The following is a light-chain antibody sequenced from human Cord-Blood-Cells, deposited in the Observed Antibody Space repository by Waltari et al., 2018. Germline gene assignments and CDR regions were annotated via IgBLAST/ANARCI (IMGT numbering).Light chain of an antibody. J-gene: IGKJ1*01. CDR2: KAS. Sequence: DIQMTHPPSTLSASVGDRVTITCRASQSISSWLAWYQQKPGKAPKLLIYKASSLESGVPSRFSGSGSGTEFTLTISSLQPDDFATYYCQQYNSYSWTFGQGTKVEIK. CDR1: QSISSW. CDR3: QQYNSYSWT. V-gene: IGKV1-5*03.